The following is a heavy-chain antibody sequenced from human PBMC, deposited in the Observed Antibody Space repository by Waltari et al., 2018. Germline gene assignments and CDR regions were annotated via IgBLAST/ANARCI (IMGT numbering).Heavy chain of an antibody. Sequence: EVQLLESGGGLVQPGGSLRLSCSASGFTFRNYAMSWVRQAPGKGLEVVPFITVDRTIYPDSVKGPFTISRDNSKNTGYLQMDSLRGEDTALYYWAIYVSGRSYTGLYWGQGTLVTVSS. D-gene: IGHD3-10*01. J-gene: IGHJ4*02. V-gene: IGHV3-23*01. CDR2: ITVDRT. CDR3: AIYVSGRSYTGLY. CDR1: GFTFRNYA.